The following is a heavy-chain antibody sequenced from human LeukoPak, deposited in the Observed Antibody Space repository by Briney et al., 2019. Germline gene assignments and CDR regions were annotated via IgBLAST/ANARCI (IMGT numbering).Heavy chain of an antibody. CDR3: ARELYRGFDP. CDR2: IIPIFGTA. CDR1: GGTFSSYA. J-gene: IGHJ5*02. V-gene: IGHV1-69*13. Sequence: ASVKVSCRASGGTFSSYAISWVRQAPGQGLEWMGGIIPIFGTANYAQKFQGRVTITADESTSTAYMELSSLRSEDTAVYYCARELYRGFDPWGQGTLVTVSS. D-gene: IGHD3-16*02.